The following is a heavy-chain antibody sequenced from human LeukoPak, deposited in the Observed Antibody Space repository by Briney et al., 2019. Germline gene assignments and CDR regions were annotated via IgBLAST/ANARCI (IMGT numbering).Heavy chain of an antibody. V-gene: IGHV4-4*07. Sequence: SETLSLTCTVSGGSISSYYWSWIRQPAGKGLEWIGRIYTSGSTNYNPSLKSRVTISVDTSKNQFSLKLSSVTAADTAVYYCATRWYYYDSSGYPDPHDAFDIWGQGTMVTVSS. CDR1: GGSISSYY. D-gene: IGHD3-22*01. J-gene: IGHJ3*02. CDR2: IYTSGST. CDR3: ATRWYYYDSSGYPDPHDAFDI.